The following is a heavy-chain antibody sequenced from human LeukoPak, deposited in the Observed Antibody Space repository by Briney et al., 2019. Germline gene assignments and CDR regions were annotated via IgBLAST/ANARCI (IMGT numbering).Heavy chain of an antibody. V-gene: IGHV4-39*01. J-gene: IGHJ4*02. D-gene: IGHD3-22*01. CDR3: ARTDGSGYYWAFDY. CDR2: TSYSGST. Sequence: SEPLSLTCSVSDGSINTNSYYWGWIRQPPGKGLEWIGSTSYSGSTSYNPSLKSRVTISVDTSRNQFSLNLNSATAADTAVYYCARTDGSGYYWAFDYWGQGALVTVSS. CDR1: DGSINTNSYY.